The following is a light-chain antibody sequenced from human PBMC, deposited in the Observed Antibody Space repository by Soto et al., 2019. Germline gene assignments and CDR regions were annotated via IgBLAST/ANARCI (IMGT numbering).Light chain of an antibody. CDR3: QQYNSYSPWT. Sequence: DIPMTQSPSTLSASVGDRVTITCRASQGISSWLAWYQQKPGKAPKLLIYKASSLESGVPSRFSGSGSGTEFTLTISSLQPDDFATYYCQQYNSYSPWTFGQGTKVEIK. CDR1: QGISSW. V-gene: IGKV1-5*03. J-gene: IGKJ1*01. CDR2: KAS.